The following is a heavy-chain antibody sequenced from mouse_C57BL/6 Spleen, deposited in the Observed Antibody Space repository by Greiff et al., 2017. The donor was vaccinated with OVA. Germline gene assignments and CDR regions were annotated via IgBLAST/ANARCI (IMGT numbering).Heavy chain of an antibody. CDR3: ARPGDGSRFAY. CDR1: GFTFSDYG. CDR2: ISSGSSTI. V-gene: IGHV5-17*01. J-gene: IGHJ3*01. D-gene: IGHD2-3*01. Sequence: EVQLQESGGGLVKPGGSLKLSCAASGFTFSDYGMHWVRQAPEKGLEWVAYISSGSSTIYYADTVKGRFTISRDNAKNTLFLQMTSLRSEDTAMYYCARPGDGSRFAYWGQGTLVTVSA.